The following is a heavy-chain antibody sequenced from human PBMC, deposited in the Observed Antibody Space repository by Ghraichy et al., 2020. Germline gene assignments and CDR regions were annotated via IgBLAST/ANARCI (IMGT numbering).Heavy chain of an antibody. D-gene: IGHD3-16*01. CDR3: ARDNYDTLNYFDY. CDR1: GGSISSYY. V-gene: IGHV4-59*01. Sequence: SETLSLTCTVSGGSISSYYWSWIRQPPGKGLEWIGDIYYSGSTNYNPSLKSRVTISVDTSKNQFSLKLSSVTAADTAVYYCARDNYDTLNYFDYWGQGTLFTVSS. CDR2: IYYSGST. J-gene: IGHJ4*02.